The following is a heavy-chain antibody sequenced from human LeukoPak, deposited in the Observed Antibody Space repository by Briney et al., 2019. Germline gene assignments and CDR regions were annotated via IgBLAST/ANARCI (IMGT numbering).Heavy chain of an antibody. CDR1: GYTFTSYG. V-gene: IGHV1-18*01. CDR2: ISAYNGNT. J-gene: IGHJ4*02. D-gene: IGHD3-10*01. Sequence: GASVKVSCKASGYTFTSYGISWVRQAPGQGLEWMGWISAYNGNTNYAQKLQGRATMTTDTSTSTAYMELRSLRSDDTAVYYCVGSPYYGSGSPNIDYWGQGTLVTVSS. CDR3: VGSPYYGSGSPNIDY.